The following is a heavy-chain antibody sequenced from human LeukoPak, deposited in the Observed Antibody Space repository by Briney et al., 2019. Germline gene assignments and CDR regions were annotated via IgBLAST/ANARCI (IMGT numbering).Heavy chain of an antibody. CDR3: ARHRSRDGYNFDFDY. CDR2: INPNSGGT. V-gene: IGHV1-2*02. D-gene: IGHD5-24*01. CDR1: GYTFTGYY. Sequence: ASVKVSCKASGYTFTGYYMHWVRQAPGQGLEWMRWINPNSGGTNYAQKFQGRVTMTRDTSISTAYMELSRLRSDDTAVYYCARHRSRDGYNFDFDYWGQGTLITVSS. J-gene: IGHJ4*02.